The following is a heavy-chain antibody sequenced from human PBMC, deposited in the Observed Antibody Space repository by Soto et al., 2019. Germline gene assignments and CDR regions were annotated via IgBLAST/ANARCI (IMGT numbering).Heavy chain of an antibody. J-gene: IGHJ4*02. V-gene: IGHV3-23*01. CDR1: GFTFSSYA. CDR3: AKLANSISITGTTFDY. Sequence: GGSLRLSCAASGFTFSSYAMSWVRQAPGKGLEWVSAISGSGGSTYYADSVKGRFTISRDNSKNTLYLQMNSLRAEDTAVYYCAKLANSISITGTTFDYWGQGTLVTVSS. D-gene: IGHD1-7*01. CDR2: ISGSGGST.